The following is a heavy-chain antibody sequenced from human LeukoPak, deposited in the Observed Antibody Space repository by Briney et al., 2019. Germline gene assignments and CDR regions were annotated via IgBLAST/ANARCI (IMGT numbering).Heavy chain of an antibody. CDR2: ISGSGGST. Sequence: GGSLRLSCAASGFTFSSYAMHWVRQAPGKGLEWVSAISGSGGSTYYADSVKGRFTISRDNSKNTLYLQMNSLRAEDTAVYYCAKVKSSQWLRQKYYFDYWGQGTLVTVSS. J-gene: IGHJ4*02. V-gene: IGHV3-23*01. CDR1: GFTFSSYA. D-gene: IGHD5-12*01. CDR3: AKVKSSQWLRQKYYFDY.